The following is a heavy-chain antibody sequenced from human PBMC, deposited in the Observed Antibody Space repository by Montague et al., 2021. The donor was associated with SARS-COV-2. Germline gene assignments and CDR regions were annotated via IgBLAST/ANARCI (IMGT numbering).Heavy chain of an antibody. D-gene: IGHD2-15*01. CDR3: ARERGYCSGGSCYSGWFDP. CDR1: GYSISSGYY. CDR2: IYHSGST. Sequence: SETLSLTCTVSGYSISSGYYWGWIRQPPGKGLEWIGSIYHSGSTYYNPSLKSRVTISVDTSKNQFSLKLSSVTAAATAVYYCARERGYCSGGSCYSGWFDPWGQGTLVTVSS. J-gene: IGHJ5*02. V-gene: IGHV4-38-2*02.